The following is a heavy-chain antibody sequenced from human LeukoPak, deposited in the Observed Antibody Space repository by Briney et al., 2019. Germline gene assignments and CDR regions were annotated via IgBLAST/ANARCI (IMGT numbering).Heavy chain of an antibody. CDR2: IYHSGST. Sequence: KPSETLSLTCAVSGYSISSGYYWGWIRQPPGKGLEWIGSIYHSGSTYYNPSLKSRVTISVDTSKNQFSLKLSSVTAADTAVYYCARGSGYPDYWGQGTLVTVSS. V-gene: IGHV4-38-2*01. J-gene: IGHJ4*02. CDR3: ARGSGYPDY. CDR1: GYSISSGYY. D-gene: IGHD6-25*01.